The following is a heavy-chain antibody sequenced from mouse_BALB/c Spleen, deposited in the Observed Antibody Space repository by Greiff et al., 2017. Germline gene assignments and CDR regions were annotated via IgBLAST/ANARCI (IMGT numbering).Heavy chain of an antibody. CDR1: GFTFSSFG. D-gene: IGHD2-1*01. J-gene: IGHJ4*01. CDR2: ISSGSSTI. V-gene: IGHV5-17*02. CDR3: ARSGCYYGNYGYAMDY. Sequence: VQLKESGGGLVQPGGSRKLSCAASGFTFSSFGMHWVRQAPEKGLEWVAYISSGSSTIYYADTVKGRFTISRDNPKNTLFLQMTSLRSEDTAMYYCARSGCYYGNYGYAMDYWGQGTSVTVSS.